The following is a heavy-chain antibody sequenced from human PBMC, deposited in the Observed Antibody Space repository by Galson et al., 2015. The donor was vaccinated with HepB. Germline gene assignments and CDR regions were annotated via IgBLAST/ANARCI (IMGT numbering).Heavy chain of an antibody. CDR2: IYNSGIT. D-gene: IGHD3-10*01. Sequence: LSLTCTVSGGSISSSYWSWIRQPPGKGLEWIGYIYNSGITNYNPSLKSRVTISVDTSMNHFSLKLSSVTAADTAVYYCARQEGYYDSGSYYIYFDYWDQGTLVTVSS. V-gene: IGHV4-59*08. CDR1: GGSISSSY. J-gene: IGHJ4*02. CDR3: ARQEGYYDSGSYYIYFDY.